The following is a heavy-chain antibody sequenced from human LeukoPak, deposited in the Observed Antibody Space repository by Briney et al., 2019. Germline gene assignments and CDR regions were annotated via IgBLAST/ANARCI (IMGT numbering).Heavy chain of an antibody. V-gene: IGHV4-34*01. Sequence: SETLSLTCAVYGGXFSGYYCSWIRQPPGKGLEWIGEINHSGSTNYNPSLKSRVTISVDTSKNQFSLKLSSVTAADTAVYYCARDNYYDSSGYDWGQGTMVTVSS. CDR3: ARDNYYDSSGYD. CDR2: INHSGST. J-gene: IGHJ4*02. CDR1: GGXFSGYY. D-gene: IGHD3-22*01.